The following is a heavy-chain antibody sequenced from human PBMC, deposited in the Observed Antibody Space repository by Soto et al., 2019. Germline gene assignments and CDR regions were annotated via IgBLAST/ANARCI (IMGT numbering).Heavy chain of an antibody. V-gene: IGHV1-69*13. CDR3: ARGRRRYVWGRYRSSSDAFDI. Sequence: SVKVSCKASGGTFSSYAISWVRQAPGQGLEWMGGIIPIFGTANYAQKFQGRVTITADESTSTAYMELSSLRSEDTAVYYCARGRRRYVWGRYRSSSDAFDIWGQGTMVTVS. J-gene: IGHJ3*02. CDR2: IIPIFGTA. D-gene: IGHD3-16*02. CDR1: GGTFSSYA.